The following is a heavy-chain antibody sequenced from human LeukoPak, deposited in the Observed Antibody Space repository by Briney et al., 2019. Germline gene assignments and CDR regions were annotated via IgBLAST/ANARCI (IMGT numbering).Heavy chain of an antibody. CDR3: AKDTGQLR. V-gene: IGHV3-30*18. CDR1: GFTFSSYG. CDR2: ISYDGSNK. J-gene: IGHJ4*02. D-gene: IGHD2-2*01. Sequence: PGGSLRLSRAASGFTFSSYGMHWVRQAPGKGLEWVAVISYDGSNKYYADSVKGRFTISRDNSKNTLYLQMNSLRAEDTAVYYCAKDTGQLRWGQGTLVTVSS.